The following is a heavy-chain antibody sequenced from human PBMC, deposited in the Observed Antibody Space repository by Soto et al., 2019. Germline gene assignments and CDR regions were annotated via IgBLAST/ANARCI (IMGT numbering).Heavy chain of an antibody. CDR2: IYYSGST. V-gene: IGHV4-39*01. CDR3: ARSEELLGYFDY. J-gene: IGHJ4*02. D-gene: IGHD1-26*01. CDR1: GGSISSSSYY. Sequence: PSETLSLTCTVSGGSISSSSYYWGWIRQPPGKGLEWIGSIYYSGSTYYNPSLKSRVTISVDTSKNQFSLKLSSVTAADTAVYYCARSEELLGYFDYWGQGTLVTVSS.